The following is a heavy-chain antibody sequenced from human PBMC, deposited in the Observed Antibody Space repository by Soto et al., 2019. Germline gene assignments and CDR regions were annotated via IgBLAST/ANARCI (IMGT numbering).Heavy chain of an antibody. CDR1: GYTLTELS. CDR3: ATIRLYYYDSSGYHPDAFDI. Sequence: RASVKVSCKVSGYTLTELSMHWVRQAPGKGLGWMGGFDPEDGETIYAQKFQGRVTMTEDTSTDTAYMELSSLRSEDTAVYYCATIRLYYYDSSGYHPDAFDIWGQGTMVTVSS. D-gene: IGHD3-22*01. V-gene: IGHV1-24*01. CDR2: FDPEDGET. J-gene: IGHJ3*02.